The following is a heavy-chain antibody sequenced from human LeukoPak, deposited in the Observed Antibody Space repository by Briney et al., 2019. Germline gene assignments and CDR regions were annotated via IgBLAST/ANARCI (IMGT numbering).Heavy chain of an antibody. J-gene: IGHJ3*02. CDR1: GFTFSSHG. CDR2: IKQDGSEK. Sequence: PGGSLRLSCEASGFTFSSHGMIWVRQAPGKGLEWVANIKQDGSEKYYVDSVKGRFTISRDNAKNSLYLQMGILRAADTAVYYCAGVRIAVAVSAFDIWGQGTMVTVSS. D-gene: IGHD6-19*01. V-gene: IGHV3-7*01. CDR3: AGVRIAVAVSAFDI.